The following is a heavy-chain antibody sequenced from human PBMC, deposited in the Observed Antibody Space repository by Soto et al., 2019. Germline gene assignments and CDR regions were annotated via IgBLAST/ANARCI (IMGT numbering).Heavy chain of an antibody. CDR2: ISGTGGST. V-gene: IGHV3-23*01. CDR3: AKDRLGGNFDY. J-gene: IGHJ4*02. Sequence: SGFTFSSYAMNWVRQAPGKGLEWVATISGTGGSTYYADSVKGRFTISRDNSKNTLYLQMNSLRVEDTAVYYCAKDRLGGNFDYWGQGTQVTVSS. CDR1: GFTFSSYA.